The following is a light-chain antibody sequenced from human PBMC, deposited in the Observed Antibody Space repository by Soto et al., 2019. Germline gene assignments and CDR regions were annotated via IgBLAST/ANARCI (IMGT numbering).Light chain of an antibody. J-gene: IGKJ4*01. V-gene: IGKV3-15*01. CDR1: QSISSS. CDR2: GSS. CDR3: QQYEDWPLT. Sequence: EIVMTQSPAILSVSPGERATLSCRASQSISSSLAWYQQKPGQAPRLLIYGSSTRATGIPARFSGTASGTEFTLTITGLQSEDFAVYYCQQYEDWPLTFGGGTEVEIK.